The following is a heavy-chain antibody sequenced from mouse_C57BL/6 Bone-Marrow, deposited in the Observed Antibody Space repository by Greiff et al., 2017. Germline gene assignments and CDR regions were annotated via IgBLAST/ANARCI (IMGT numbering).Heavy chain of an antibody. CDR3: GRGGQGFGY. CDR2: INPNDGTT. CDR1: GYSFTDYN. V-gene: IGHV1-39*01. J-gene: IGHJ3*01. Sequence: EVQLQQSGPELVKPGASVKISCKASGYSFTDYNMNWVKQSHGKSLEWIGVINPNDGTTGYTQKFKGKATLTVDPSSSTAYMQLNSLTSEDSAVYYCGRGGQGFGYWGQGTLVTVSA. D-gene: IGHD6-1*01.